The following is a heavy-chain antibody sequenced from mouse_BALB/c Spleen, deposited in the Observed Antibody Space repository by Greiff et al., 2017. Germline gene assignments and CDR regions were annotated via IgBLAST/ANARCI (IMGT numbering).Heavy chain of an antibody. J-gene: IGHJ3*01. Sequence: VQLQESGPGLVAPSQSLSITCTVSGFSLTGYGVNWVRQPPGKGLEWLGMIWGDGSTDYNSALKSRLSISKDNSKSQVFLKMNSLQTDDTARYYCARDEGSDYYGSSYCWGQGTLVTVSA. CDR3: ARDEGSDYYGSSYC. V-gene: IGHV2-6-7*01. CDR1: GFSLTGYG. D-gene: IGHD1-1*01. CDR2: IWGDGST.